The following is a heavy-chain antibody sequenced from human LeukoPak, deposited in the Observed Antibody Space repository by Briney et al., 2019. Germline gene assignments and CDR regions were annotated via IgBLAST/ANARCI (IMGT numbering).Heavy chain of an antibody. CDR2: INSDGSST. CDR1: GFSFSAYW. J-gene: IGHJ4*02. Sequence: PGGSLRLSCVASGFSFSAYWMHWVRQAPGKGLMWVSHINSDGSSTRYADSVKGRFTISRDNAKNTLYLQVNSLRVEDTAVYYCAKVHIAAVLDYWGQGTLVTVSS. CDR3: AKVHIAAVLDY. V-gene: IGHV3-74*01. D-gene: IGHD6-13*01.